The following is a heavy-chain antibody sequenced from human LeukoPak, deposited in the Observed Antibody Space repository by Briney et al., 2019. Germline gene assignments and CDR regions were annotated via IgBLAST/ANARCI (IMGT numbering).Heavy chain of an antibody. J-gene: IGHJ4*02. V-gene: IGHV3-74*01. D-gene: IGHD5-12*01. CDR1: GFTFSSYW. CDR3: ARASGYDLRLYYFDY. Sequence: GGSQRLSCAASGFTFSSYWMHWVRQAPGKGLVWVSRINSDGSSTSYADSVKGRFTISRDNAKNTLYLQMNSLRAEDTAVYYCARASGYDLRLYYFDYWGQGTLVTVSS. CDR2: INSDGSST.